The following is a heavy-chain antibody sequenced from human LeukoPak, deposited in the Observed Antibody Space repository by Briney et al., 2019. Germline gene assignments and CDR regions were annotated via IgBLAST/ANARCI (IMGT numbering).Heavy chain of an antibody. Sequence: QAGGSLRLSCAASGFTVSSNYMSWVRQAPGKGLEWVSVIYSGGSTYYADSVKGRFTISRDNSKNTLYLQMNSLRAEDTAVYYFAGGPPIVVVPAALGYAFDIWGQGTMVTVSS. CDR2: IYSGGST. CDR1: GFTVSSNY. V-gene: IGHV3-53*01. CDR3: AGGPPIVVVPAALGYAFDI. J-gene: IGHJ3*02. D-gene: IGHD2-2*01.